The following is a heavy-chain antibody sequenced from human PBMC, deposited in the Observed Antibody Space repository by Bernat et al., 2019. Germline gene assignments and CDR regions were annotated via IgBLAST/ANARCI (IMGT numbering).Heavy chain of an antibody. CDR1: GFTFSDYY. J-gene: IGHJ4*02. V-gene: IGHV3-23*04. CDR3: AKGVVVVAATELDY. D-gene: IGHD2-15*01. CDR2: ISSSGGST. Sequence: VQLVESGGGLVKPGGSLRLSCAASGFTFSDYYMSWIRQAPGKGLEWVSAISSSGGSTYYAASVKGRFTISRDNSKNTLYLQMNSLRVEDTAVYYCAKGVVVVAATELDYWGQGTLVTVSS.